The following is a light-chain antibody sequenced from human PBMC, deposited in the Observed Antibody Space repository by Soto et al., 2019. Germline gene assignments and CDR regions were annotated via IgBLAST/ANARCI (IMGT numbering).Light chain of an antibody. J-gene: IGKJ5*01. CDR3: QQYYSYPIT. V-gene: IGKV1-8*01. Sequence: AIRITQAPSSLSASTGDRVTITCRASQGISSYLAWYQQKPGKAPKLLIYAASTLQSGVPSRFNGSGSGTDSTLTISCLQSEDFATYYCQQYYSYPITFGQGTRLAIK. CDR2: AAS. CDR1: QGISSY.